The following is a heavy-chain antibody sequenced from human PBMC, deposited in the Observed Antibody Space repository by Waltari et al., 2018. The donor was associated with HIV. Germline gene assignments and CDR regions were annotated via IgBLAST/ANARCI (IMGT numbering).Heavy chain of an antibody. Sequence: QLQLQESGPGLVKPSETLSLTCTVSGGSISSSSYYWGWIRQPPGKGLEWIGSIYYSGSTYYNPSLKSRVTISVDTSKNQFSLKLSSVTAADTAVYYCARHYYDILTGYNEWGQGTLVTVSS. V-gene: IGHV4-39*01. CDR1: GGSISSSSYY. J-gene: IGHJ4*02. CDR3: ARHYYDILTGYNE. D-gene: IGHD3-9*01. CDR2: IYYSGST.